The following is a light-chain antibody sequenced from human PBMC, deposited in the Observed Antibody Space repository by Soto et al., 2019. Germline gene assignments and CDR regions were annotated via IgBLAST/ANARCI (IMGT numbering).Light chain of an antibody. V-gene: IGKV3-15*01. J-gene: IGKJ1*01. CDR2: GAS. Sequence: EIVITQSLATLPVSPGERATLSCRASQSVSSNLAWYQQKPGQAPRLPIYGASTRATGIPARFSGSGSGTEFTLTFSSLQSEDFAVYYCQQYNNWPRASGQWTKV. CDR3: QQYNNWPRA. CDR1: QSVSSN.